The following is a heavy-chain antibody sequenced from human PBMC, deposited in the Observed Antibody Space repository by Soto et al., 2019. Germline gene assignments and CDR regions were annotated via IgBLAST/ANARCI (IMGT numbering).Heavy chain of an antibody. V-gene: IGHV3-30*18. Sequence: GGSLRLSCAASGFTFSSYGIHWVRQAPGKGLEWVAVISYDEGNKHYADSVQGRFTISRDNSKNTLYLQMNSLRAEDTAVYYCAKDTYYLDSSGYYVFDSWGQGTLVTVSS. D-gene: IGHD3-22*01. CDR2: ISYDEGNK. CDR1: GFTFSSYG. J-gene: IGHJ4*02. CDR3: AKDTYYLDSSGYYVFDS.